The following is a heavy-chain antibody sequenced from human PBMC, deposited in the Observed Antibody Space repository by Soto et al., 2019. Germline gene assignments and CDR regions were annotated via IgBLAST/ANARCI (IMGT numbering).Heavy chain of an antibody. CDR2: IIPIFGTA. Sequence: GASVKVSCKASGGTFSSYAISWVRQAPGQGLEWMGGIIPIFGTANYAQKFQGRVTTTADKSTSTAYMELSSLRSEDTAVYYCATHYRSPPYYFDYWGQGTLVTVSS. D-gene: IGHD3-10*01. CDR1: GGTFSSYA. J-gene: IGHJ4*02. CDR3: ATHYRSPPYYFDY. V-gene: IGHV1-69*06.